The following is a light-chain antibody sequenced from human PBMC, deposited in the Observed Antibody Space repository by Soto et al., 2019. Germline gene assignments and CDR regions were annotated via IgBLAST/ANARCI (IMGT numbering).Light chain of an antibody. CDR2: EVT. CDR3: SSYAGSDNVV. J-gene: IGLJ2*01. Sequence: QSALTQPPSASRSPGQSVTISCTGTSNDVGNYKYVTWYQQLPGKAPKVMIYEVTKRPSGVPDRFSGSKSGNTASLTVSGLQAEDEADYYCSSYAGSDNVVFGGGTKVTVL. V-gene: IGLV2-8*02. CDR1: SNDVGNYKY.